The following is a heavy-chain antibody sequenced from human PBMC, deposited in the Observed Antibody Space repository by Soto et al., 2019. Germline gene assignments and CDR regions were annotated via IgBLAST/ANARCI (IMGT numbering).Heavy chain of an antibody. Sequence: QITLKESGPTLVKPTQTLTLTCTFSGFSLSTSGVGVGWIRQPPGKALEWLALIYWDDDKRYSPSLKSRLTITKDTSKNQVVLTMTNMDPVDTATYYCAHTLPLGRWVLWFGELQAFDYWGQGTLVTVSS. D-gene: IGHD3-10*01. CDR2: IYWDDDK. J-gene: IGHJ4*02. CDR1: GFSLSTSGVG. V-gene: IGHV2-5*02. CDR3: AHTLPLGRWVLWFGELQAFDY.